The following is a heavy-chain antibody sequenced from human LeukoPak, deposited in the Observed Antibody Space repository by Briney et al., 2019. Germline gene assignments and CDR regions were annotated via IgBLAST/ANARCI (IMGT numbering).Heavy chain of an antibody. CDR3: AKDRSSSNWYYFDY. CDR2: IRYDGSNK. J-gene: IGHJ4*02. CDR1: GFIFSSYA. Sequence: PGGSLRLSCAASGFIFSSYAMHWVRQAPRKGLEWVAFIRYDGSNKYYADSVKGRFTISRDNSKNTLYLQMNSLRPEDTAVYYCAKDRSSSNWYYFDYWGQGTLVTVSS. D-gene: IGHD6-13*01. V-gene: IGHV3-30*02.